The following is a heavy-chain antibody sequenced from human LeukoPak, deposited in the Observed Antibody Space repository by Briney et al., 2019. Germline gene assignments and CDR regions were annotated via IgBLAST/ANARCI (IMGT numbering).Heavy chain of an antibody. J-gene: IGHJ4*02. CDR2: IKQDGSVK. Sequence: PSETLSLTCTVSGGSISSYYWSWIRQPPGKGLEWVANIKQDGSVKQYVDSVKGRFTISRDNAKNSLYLQMDSLRAEDTAVYYCAKFSRAADSYWGQGTLVTVSS. CDR3: AKFSRAADSY. V-gene: IGHV3-7*01. D-gene: IGHD2-15*01. CDR1: GGSISSYY.